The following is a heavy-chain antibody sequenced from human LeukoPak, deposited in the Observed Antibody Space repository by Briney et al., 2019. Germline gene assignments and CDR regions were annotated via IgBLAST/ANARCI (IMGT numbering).Heavy chain of an antibody. D-gene: IGHD4-17*01. J-gene: IGHJ4*02. V-gene: IGHV3-21*01. CDR3: AKADGDKPLDY. CDR1: GFTFSSYS. CDR2: ISSSGTYI. Sequence: PGGSLRLSCAASGFTFSSYSMNWVRQAPGKGLEWVSSISSSGTYIYYADSVKGRFTISRDNAKNSVYLHMNSLRAEDTGVYYCAKADGDKPLDYWGQGTLVTVSS.